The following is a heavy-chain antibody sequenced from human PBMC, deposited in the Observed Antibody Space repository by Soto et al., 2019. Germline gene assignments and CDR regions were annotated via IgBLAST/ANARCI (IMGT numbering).Heavy chain of an antibody. CDR2: LYYTGRT. CDR3: ARGFAIGWYTYFFDL. V-gene: IGHV4-59*08. CDR1: GASISGYH. Sequence: QVQLQESGPGLVKPSETLSLTCTVSGASISGYHWGWIRQPPGKGLEWIGYLYYTGRTHYNPSLKSRVTMSVDTSKNQFSLKLNSVTAADTAVYYCARGFAIGWYTYFFDLWGQGPLVTVSS. D-gene: IGHD6-19*01. J-gene: IGHJ4*02.